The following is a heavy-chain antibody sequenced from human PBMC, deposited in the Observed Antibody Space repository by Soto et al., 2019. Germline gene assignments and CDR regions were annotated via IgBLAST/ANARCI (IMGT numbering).Heavy chain of an antibody. D-gene: IGHD2-15*01. CDR1: GFTFSSYG. J-gene: IGHJ4*02. CDR3: AKAPTPPDDYFDY. CDR2: ISYDGSNK. V-gene: IGHV3-30*18. Sequence: GGSLRLSCAASGFTFSSYGMHWVRQAPGKGLEWVAVISYDGSNKYYADSVKGRFTISRDNSKNTLYLQMNSLRAEDTAVYYCAKAPTPPDDYFDYWGQGTLVTVSS.